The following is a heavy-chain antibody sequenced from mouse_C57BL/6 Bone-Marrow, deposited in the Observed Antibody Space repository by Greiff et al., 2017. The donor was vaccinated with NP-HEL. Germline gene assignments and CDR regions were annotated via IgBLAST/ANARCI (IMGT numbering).Heavy chain of an antibody. V-gene: IGHV1-15*01. CDR2: IDPETGGT. CDR1: GYTFTDYE. D-gene: IGHD2-5*01. Sequence: VQLQQSGAELVRPGASVTLSCKASGYTFTDYEMHWVKQTPVHGLEWIGAIDPETGGTASTQKFKGKAILTADKSSSTAYMELRSLTSEDSAVYYCTKGPYYSNSYYAMDYWGQGTSVTVSS. CDR3: TKGPYYSNSYYAMDY. J-gene: IGHJ4*01.